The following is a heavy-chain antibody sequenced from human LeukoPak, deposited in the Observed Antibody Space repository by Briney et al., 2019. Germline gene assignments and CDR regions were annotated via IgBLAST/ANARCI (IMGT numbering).Heavy chain of an antibody. CDR1: GGSISSGGYY. D-gene: IGHD3-10*01. CDR3: ARVGPGYYYGSGSYYNVRWFDP. CDR2: IYYSGST. J-gene: IGHJ5*02. Sequence: SETQSLTCTVSGGSISSGGYYWSWIRQHPGKGLEWIGYIYYSGSTYYNPSLKSRVTITVDTSKNQFSLKLSSVTAADTAVYYCARVGPGYYYGSGSYYNVRWFDPWGQGTLVTVSS. V-gene: IGHV4-31*03.